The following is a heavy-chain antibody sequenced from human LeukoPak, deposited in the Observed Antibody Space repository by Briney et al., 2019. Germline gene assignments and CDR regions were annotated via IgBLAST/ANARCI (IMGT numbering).Heavy chain of an antibody. Sequence: SQTLSLTCAISGDSVSSNSAACNWIRQSPSRGLEWLGRTYYRSKWYHDYAVSVKSRITINPDTSKNLFSLQLNSVTPEDTAVYFCARDPWNSGSFDYWGQATLVTVSS. CDR2: TYYRSKWYH. J-gene: IGHJ4*02. CDR1: GDSVSSNSAA. CDR3: ARDPWNSGSFDY. V-gene: IGHV6-1*01. D-gene: IGHD3-10*01.